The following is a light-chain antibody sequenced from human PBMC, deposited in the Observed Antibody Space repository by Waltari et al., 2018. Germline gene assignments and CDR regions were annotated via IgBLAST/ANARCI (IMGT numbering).Light chain of an antibody. CDR3: QSYDSSLSGSWV. V-gene: IGLV1-40*01. Sequence: QSVLTQPPSVSGAPGQRVTISCTGSSSNIGAGYDVHWYQQLPGTAPKLLIYGNSKRPSGVPDRLSGSKSGTSASLASTGLQAEDEADYYCQSYDSSLSGSWVFGGGTKLTVL. CDR2: GNS. J-gene: IGLJ3*02. CDR1: SSNIGAGYD.